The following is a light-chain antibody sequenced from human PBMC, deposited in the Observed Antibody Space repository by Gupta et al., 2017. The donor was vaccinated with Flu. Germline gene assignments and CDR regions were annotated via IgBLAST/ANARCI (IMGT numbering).Light chain of an antibody. CDR2: AAS. CDR1: QSISSY. CDR3: QQSHSTPPD. Sequence: DIQMTHSPSSLSASVGDRVTSTCRASQSISSYLNWYQQKPGKAPKLLIYAASSLQSGVPSRFSGSGSGTDFTLTISTPQPEDFATYYCQQSHSTPPDFGQGTKLEIK. J-gene: IGKJ2*01. V-gene: IGKV1-39*01.